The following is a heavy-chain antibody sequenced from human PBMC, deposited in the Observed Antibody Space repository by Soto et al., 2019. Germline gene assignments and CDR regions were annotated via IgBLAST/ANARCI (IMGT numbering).Heavy chain of an antibody. CDR1: GFTFSSYG. D-gene: IGHD3-9*01. J-gene: IGHJ3*02. V-gene: IGHV3-33*01. CDR3: ARPLDDTTGDAFDI. CDR2: IWYDGSNK. Sequence: QVQLVEYGGGLVQPGRSLRLSCAASGFTFSSYGMHWVRQAPGKGLEWVAVIWYDGSNKYYADSVKGRFTISRDNSKNTLYLQMNSLRAEDTAVYYCARPLDDTTGDAFDIWGQGTMVTVSS.